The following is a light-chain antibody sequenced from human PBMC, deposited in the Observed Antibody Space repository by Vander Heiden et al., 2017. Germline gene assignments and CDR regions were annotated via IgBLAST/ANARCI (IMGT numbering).Light chain of an antibody. CDR2: GAS. CDR1: QSVRSSS. V-gene: IGKV3-20*01. Sequence: EIVLTQSPDTLSLSPGERATLSCRASQSVRSSSLAWYQQKPGQAPRLLIYGASSRATGIPDRFSGSGSGTDFTLTISRLEPEDFAVYYCQQYGSSPFTFGPGTKVDIK. J-gene: IGKJ3*01. CDR3: QQYGSSPFT.